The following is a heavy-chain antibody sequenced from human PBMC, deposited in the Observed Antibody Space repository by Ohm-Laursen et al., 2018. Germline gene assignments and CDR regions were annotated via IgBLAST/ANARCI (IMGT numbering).Heavy chain of an antibody. CDR3: ARAGTYSSRSAPANFDY. CDR1: GFTLNSHA. Sequence: SLRLSCSASGFTLNSHAMSWVRQTPGKGLEWVSAISGSGGSTDYADSVTGRFTISRDISKNTLYLQMNSLRAEDTAVYYCARAGTYSSRSAPANFDYWGQGTLVTVSS. CDR2: ISGSGGST. D-gene: IGHD6-13*01. V-gene: IGHV3-23*01. J-gene: IGHJ4*02.